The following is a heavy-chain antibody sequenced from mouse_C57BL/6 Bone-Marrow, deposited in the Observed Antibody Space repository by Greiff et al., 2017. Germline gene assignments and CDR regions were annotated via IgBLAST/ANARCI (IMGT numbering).Heavy chain of an antibody. V-gene: IGHV5-15*01. D-gene: IGHD1-1*01. Sequence: EVQRVESGGGLVQPGGSLKLSCAASGFTFSDYGMAWVRQAPRKGPEWVAFISNLAYSIYYADTVTGRFTISRENAKNTLYLEMSSLRSEDTAMYYCARRSYYYGSSYWYFEVWGTGTTVTVSS. CDR3: ARRSYYYGSSYWYFEV. CDR2: ISNLAYSI. CDR1: GFTFSDYG. J-gene: IGHJ1*03.